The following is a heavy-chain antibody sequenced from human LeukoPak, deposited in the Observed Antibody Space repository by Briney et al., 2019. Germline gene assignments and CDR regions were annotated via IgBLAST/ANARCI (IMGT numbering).Heavy chain of an antibody. V-gene: IGHV3-23*01. D-gene: IGHD5-18*01. J-gene: IGHJ6*02. CDR1: GFTFSSYG. Sequence: PGGSLRLSCAASGFTFSSYGVSWVRQAPGKGLEWVSAISGSGGSTYYADSVKGRFTISRDNSKNTLCLQMNSLRAEDTAVYYCAKGGGYSYGPRDYYYYGMDVWGQGTTVTVSS. CDR3: AKGGGYSYGPRDYYYYGMDV. CDR2: ISGSGGST.